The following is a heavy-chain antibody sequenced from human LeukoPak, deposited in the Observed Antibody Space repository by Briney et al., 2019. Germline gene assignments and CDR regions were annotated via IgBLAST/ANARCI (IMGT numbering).Heavy chain of an antibody. Sequence: PSETLSLTCDVSGDSMSSSRFAWSWLRQPPGKGLEWIGYSYHGGSTHYNPSFQGRVTISVDRTKKQFSLSVNSVTAADTAVYYCARMVVDITRWFDPWGQGTLVTVSS. V-gene: IGHV4-30-2*01. J-gene: IGHJ5*02. CDR2: SYHGGST. CDR3: ARMVVDITRWFDP. CDR1: GDSMSSSRFA. D-gene: IGHD2-21*01.